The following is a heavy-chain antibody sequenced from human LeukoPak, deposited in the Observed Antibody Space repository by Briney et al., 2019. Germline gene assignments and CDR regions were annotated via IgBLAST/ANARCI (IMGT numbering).Heavy chain of an antibody. CDR2: FDPEDGET. J-gene: IGHJ5*02. V-gene: IGHV1-24*01. CDR3: ALRAYYDSSGRPHNWFDP. D-gene: IGHD3-22*01. Sequence: ASVKISCKVSGYTLTELSMHWVRQAPGKGLEWMGGFDPEDGETIYAQKFQGSVTMTEDTSTDTAYMELSSLRSEDTAVYYCALRAYYDSSGRPHNWFDPWGQGTLVTVSS. CDR1: GYTLTELS.